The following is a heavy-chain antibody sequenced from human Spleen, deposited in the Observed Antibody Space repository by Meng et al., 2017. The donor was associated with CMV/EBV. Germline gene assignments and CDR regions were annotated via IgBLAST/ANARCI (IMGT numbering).Heavy chain of an antibody. D-gene: IGHD6-13*01. J-gene: IGHJ4*02. CDR2: IYYSGST. V-gene: IGHV4-61*01. Sequence: SETLSLTCTVSGGSVSSSNYYWSWIRQPPGKGLEWIGYIYYSGSTNYNPSLKSRVTISVDTSKNQFSLKLSSVTAADTAVYYCARVGVGGTYLDYWGQGTLVTVSS. CDR3: ARVGVGGTYLDY. CDR1: GGSVSSSNYY.